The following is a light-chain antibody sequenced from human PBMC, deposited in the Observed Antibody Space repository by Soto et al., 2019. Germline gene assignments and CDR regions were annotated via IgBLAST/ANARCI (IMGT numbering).Light chain of an antibody. CDR3: CSSVGSSTSVV. V-gene: IGLV2-23*01. CDR2: EGS. CDR1: SSDVGSYNL. Sequence: QSALTQPASVSGSPGQSITISCTGTSSDVGSYNLVSWYQQHPGKAPKLIIYEGSKRPSGVSNRFSGSKSGNTASLTISGLQAEDEADYYCCSSVGSSTSVVFGGGTQLSVL. J-gene: IGLJ2*01.